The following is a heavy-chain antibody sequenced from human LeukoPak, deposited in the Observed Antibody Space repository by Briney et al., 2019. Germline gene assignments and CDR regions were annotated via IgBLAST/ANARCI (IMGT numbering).Heavy chain of an antibody. CDR3: AKDGYYYGSGSYKDPYYFDY. Sequence: GRSLRLSCAASGFTFSSYGMHWVRQAPGKGLEWVAVISYDGSNKYYADSVKGRFTISRDNSKNTLYQQMNSLRAEDTAVYYCAKDGYYYGSGSYKDPYYFDYWGQGTLVTVSS. J-gene: IGHJ4*02. V-gene: IGHV3-30*18. D-gene: IGHD3-10*01. CDR2: ISYDGSNK. CDR1: GFTFSSYG.